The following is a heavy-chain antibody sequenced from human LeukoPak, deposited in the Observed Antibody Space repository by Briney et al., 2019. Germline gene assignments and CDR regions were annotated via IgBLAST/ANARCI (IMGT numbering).Heavy chain of an antibody. CDR2: IYTSGST. D-gene: IGHD3-22*01. CDR1: GDSITSGTYY. Sequence: SETLSLTCTVSGDSITSGTYYWTWIRQPAGKGLEWIGRIYTSGSTNYNPSLKSRVTMSVDTSKNQFSLRLSSVTAADTAVYYCARDYYDSSGYYFGVYYYYYYMDVWGKGTTVTISS. CDR3: ARDYYDSSGYYFGVYYYYYYMDV. J-gene: IGHJ6*03. V-gene: IGHV4-61*02.